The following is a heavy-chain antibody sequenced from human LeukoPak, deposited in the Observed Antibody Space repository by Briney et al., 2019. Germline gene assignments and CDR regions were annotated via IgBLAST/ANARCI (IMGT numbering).Heavy chain of an antibody. CDR2: IYYSGST. D-gene: IGHD3-10*01. CDR1: GGSISSSSYY. CDR3: AREGYYYGSGSYYDY. Sequence: SSETLSLTCTVSGGSISSSSYYWGWIRQPPGKGLEWIGSIYYSGSTYYNPSLKRRVTISVDTSKNQFSLKLSSVTAADTAVYYCAREGYYYGSGSYYDYWGQGTLVTVSS. V-gene: IGHV4-39*02. J-gene: IGHJ4*02.